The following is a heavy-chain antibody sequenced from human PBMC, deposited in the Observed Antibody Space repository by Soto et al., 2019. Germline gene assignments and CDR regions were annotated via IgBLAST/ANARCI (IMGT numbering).Heavy chain of an antibody. CDR3: ERLGVTNCSDP. CDR2: IYYTGNT. J-gene: IGHJ5*02. V-gene: IGHV4-39*01. D-gene: IGHD3-3*01. CDR1: GGSISSSTNY. Sequence: SETLSLTCTVSGGSISSSTNYWGWIRQPPGQALEFIGQIYYTGNTYYNPSLKSRVTVSVDTSKNQFSLKRTSVTAADTAVYYCERLGVTNCSDPWGQGTLVTVSS.